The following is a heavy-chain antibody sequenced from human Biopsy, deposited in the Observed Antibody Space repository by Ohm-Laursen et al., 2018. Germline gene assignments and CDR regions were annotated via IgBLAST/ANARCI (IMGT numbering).Heavy chain of an antibody. CDR2: VIPVFGTT. CDR1: GGAFTTYA. Sequence: SVKVSCKSSGGAFTTYAIGWVRQAPGQGLEWMGKVIPVFGTTDYAQNFQGRLTLTADESTSTVYMDLTGLRSDDTGLYYCARYASYSGNYGHFDYWGQGTLVTVSS. J-gene: IGHJ4*02. V-gene: IGHV1-69*13. CDR3: ARYASYSGNYGHFDY. D-gene: IGHD1-26*01.